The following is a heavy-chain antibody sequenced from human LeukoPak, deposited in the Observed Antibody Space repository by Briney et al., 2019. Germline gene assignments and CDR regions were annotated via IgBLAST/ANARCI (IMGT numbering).Heavy chain of an antibody. CDR1: GGSFSGYC. D-gene: IGHD2-8*02. Sequence: SETLSLTCAVYGGSFSGYCWSWIRQPPGKGLEWIGYIYYSGSTNYNPSLKSRVTISVDKSKNQFSLKLSSVTAEDTAVYYCARYHGGVGLDYWGQGTLVTVSS. CDR2: IYYSGST. CDR3: ARYHGGVGLDY. V-gene: IGHV4-59*01. J-gene: IGHJ4*02.